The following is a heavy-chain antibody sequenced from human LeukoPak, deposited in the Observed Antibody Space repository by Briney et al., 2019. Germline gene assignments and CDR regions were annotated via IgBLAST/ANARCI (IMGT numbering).Heavy chain of an antibody. CDR1: GGSISSYY. V-gene: IGHV4-59*01. J-gene: IGHJ6*03. Sequence: SETLSLTCTVSGGSISSYYWSWIRQPPGKGLEWIGYIYYSGSTNYNPSLKSRVTISVDTSKNQFSLKLSSVTAADTAVYYCARNQQLGRYYYYYYMDVWGKGTTVTVSS. CDR2: IYYSGST. D-gene: IGHD6-13*01. CDR3: ARNQQLGRYYYYYYMDV.